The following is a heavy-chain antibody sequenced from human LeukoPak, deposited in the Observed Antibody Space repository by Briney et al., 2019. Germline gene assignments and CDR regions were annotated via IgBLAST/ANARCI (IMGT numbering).Heavy chain of an antibody. D-gene: IGHD6-6*01. Sequence: SETLSLTCTVSGGSISSSSYYWGWIRQPPGKGLEWIGYIYYTGSTNYNPSLKSRVRMSVDTSKNQFSLSLSSVTAADTAVYYCAKQVVHLARYNWFDPWGQGTLVTVSS. CDR2: IYYTGST. J-gene: IGHJ5*02. CDR1: GGSISSSSYY. V-gene: IGHV4-61*05. CDR3: AKQVVHLARYNWFDP.